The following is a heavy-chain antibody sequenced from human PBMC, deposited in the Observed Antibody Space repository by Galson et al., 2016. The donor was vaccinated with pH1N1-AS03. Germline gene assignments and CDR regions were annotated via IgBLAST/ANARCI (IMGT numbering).Heavy chain of an antibody. J-gene: IGHJ3*02. CDR1: GGSITINY. CDR2: ISYSGFT. Sequence: ETLSLTCTVSGGSITINYWIWIRQPPGKGLEWIGYISYSGFTNYNPSLKSRVTISVDTSKNQFSLMLSSVTAADTAVYFCARVYWSVPTPGTYGAFDIWGQGTTVTVSS. CDR3: ARVYWSVPTPGTYGAFDI. D-gene: IGHD3-3*01. V-gene: IGHV4-59*01.